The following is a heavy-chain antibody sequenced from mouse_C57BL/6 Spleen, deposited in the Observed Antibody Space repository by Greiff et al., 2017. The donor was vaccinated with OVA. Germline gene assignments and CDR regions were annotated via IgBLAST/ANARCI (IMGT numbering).Heavy chain of an antibody. J-gene: IGHJ2*01. V-gene: IGHV1-82*01. CDR1: GYAFSSSW. D-gene: IGHD2-4*01. CDR2: IYPGDGDT. Sequence: QVQLQQSGPELVKPGASVKISCKASGYAFSSSWMNWVKQRPGKGLEWIGRIYPGDGDTNYNGKFKGKATLTADKSSSTAYMQLSSLTSEDSAVYFCASHYDYDYVDYWGQGTTLTVSS. CDR3: ASHYDYDYVDY.